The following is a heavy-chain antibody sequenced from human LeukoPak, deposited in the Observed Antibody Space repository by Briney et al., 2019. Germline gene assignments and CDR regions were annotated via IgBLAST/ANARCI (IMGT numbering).Heavy chain of an antibody. CDR2: ISYDGSNK. D-gene: IGHD2-15*01. V-gene: IGHV3-30*04. J-gene: IGHJ4*02. Sequence: QPGGSLRLSCAASGFTFSSYAMHWVRQAPGKGLEWVAVISYDGSNKYYADPVKGRFTISRDNSKNTLYLQMNSLRAEDTAVYYCAKGVGYCSGGSCQQFDYWGQGTLVTVSS. CDR3: AKGVGYCSGGSCQQFDY. CDR1: GFTFSSYA.